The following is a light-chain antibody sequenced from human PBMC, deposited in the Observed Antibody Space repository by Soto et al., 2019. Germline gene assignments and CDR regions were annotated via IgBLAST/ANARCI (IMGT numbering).Light chain of an antibody. CDR3: QQFNNWPQT. CDR2: GAS. Sequence: EIVMTQSPATLSVSPGERATLSCRASQSVSNNLAWYQQKPGQAPRPLIYGASTRATGIPARFSGSGSGTEFTRTISSLQSEDFAVYYCQQFNNWPQTFGQGTKVEIK. V-gene: IGKV3-15*01. CDR1: QSVSNN. J-gene: IGKJ1*01.